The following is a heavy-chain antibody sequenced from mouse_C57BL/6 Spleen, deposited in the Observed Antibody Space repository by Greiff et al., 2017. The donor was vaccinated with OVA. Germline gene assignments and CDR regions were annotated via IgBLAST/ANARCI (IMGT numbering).Heavy chain of an antibody. V-gene: IGHV1-54*01. CDR1: GYAFTNYL. CDR2: INPGSGGT. J-gene: IGHJ2*01. D-gene: IGHD3-2*02. CDR3: ARSSGYEDYFDY. Sequence: VQLQQSGAELVRPGTSVKVSCKASGYAFTNYLIEWVKQRPGQGLEWIGVINPGSGGTNYNEKFKGKATLTADKSSSTAYMQLSSLTSEDSAVYFCARSSGYEDYFDYWGQGTTLTVSS.